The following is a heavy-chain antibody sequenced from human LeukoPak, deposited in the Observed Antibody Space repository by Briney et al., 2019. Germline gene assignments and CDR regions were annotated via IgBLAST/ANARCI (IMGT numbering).Heavy chain of an antibody. Sequence: GASVKVSCKASGYTFTAYYMHWVRQAPGRGLEWMGWINPKSGDTNFAQNFQGRVTLNRDTSISTAYMDLSRLRSDDTAVYYCARSSGNYEWYWGHGTLVTVSS. CDR2: INPKSGDT. CDR3: ARSSGNYEWY. V-gene: IGHV1-2*02. D-gene: IGHD1-26*01. J-gene: IGHJ4*01. CDR1: GYTFTAYY.